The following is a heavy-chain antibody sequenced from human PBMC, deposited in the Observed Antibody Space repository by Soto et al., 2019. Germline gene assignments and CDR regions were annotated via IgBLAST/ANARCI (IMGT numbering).Heavy chain of an antibody. CDR1: GFTFSSYS. V-gene: IGHV3-48*01. J-gene: IGHJ4*02. CDR3: ARANYYGSPGDFDY. Sequence: EVQLVESGGGLVQPGGSLRLSCAASGFTFSSYSMNWVRQAPGKGLGWVSYISSSSSTIYYADSVKGRFTISRDNAKNSLYLKMTSLRAEDTAVYYCARANYYGSPGDFDYWGQGTLVTVSS. CDR2: ISSSSSTI. D-gene: IGHD3-10*01.